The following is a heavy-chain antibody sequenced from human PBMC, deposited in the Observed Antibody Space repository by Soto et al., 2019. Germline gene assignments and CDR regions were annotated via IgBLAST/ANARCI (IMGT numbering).Heavy chain of an antibody. J-gene: IGHJ6*03. Sequence: GASVKVSCKASGYAFTSYYMHWVRQAPGQGLEWMGIINPSGGSTGYAQKFQGRVTMTRDTSTSTVYMELSSLRSEDTAVYYCGKPSDYYYMDVWGKGTTVTVSS. CDR2: INPSGGST. CDR1: GYAFTSYY. CDR3: GKPSDYYYMDV. V-gene: IGHV1-46*01.